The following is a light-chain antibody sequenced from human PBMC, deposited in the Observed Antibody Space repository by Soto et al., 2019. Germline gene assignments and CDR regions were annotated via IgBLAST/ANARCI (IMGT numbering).Light chain of an antibody. V-gene: IGKV4-1*01. J-gene: IGKJ1*01. Sequence: DIVMTQSTDSLAVSLGERATINCQSSQSVLYSSNNQNYLAWYQQKPGQPPKLLIYWASDRESGVPDRFSGTGSWTHFTCTISSLQAEDVAVYYCQQYYSPPQTFGQGTKVEIK. CDR3: QQYYSPPQT. CDR2: WAS. CDR1: QSVLYSSNNQNY.